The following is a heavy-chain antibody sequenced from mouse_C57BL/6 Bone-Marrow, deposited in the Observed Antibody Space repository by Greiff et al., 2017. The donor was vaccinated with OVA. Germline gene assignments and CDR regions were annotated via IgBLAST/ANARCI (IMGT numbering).Heavy chain of an antibody. J-gene: IGHJ4*01. Sequence: EVKLMESGGGLVQPGGSLSLSCAASGFTFTDYYMSWVRQPPGKALEWLGFIRNKANGYTTEYSASVKGRFTISRDNSQSILYLQMNALRAEDSATYYCASLHYYAMDYWGQGTSVTVSS. V-gene: IGHV7-3*01. CDR2: IRNKANGYTT. CDR1: GFTFTDYY. CDR3: ASLHYYAMDY.